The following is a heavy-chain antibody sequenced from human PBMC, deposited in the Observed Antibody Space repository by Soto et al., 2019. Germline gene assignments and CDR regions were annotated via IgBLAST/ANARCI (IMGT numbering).Heavy chain of an antibody. Sequence: ASLKVSCKASGYTFTSYAMHWVRQAPGQRLEWMGWINAGNGNTKYSQKFQGRVTITRDTSASTAYMELSSLRSEDTAVYYCARVLVGATPVDYWGQGTLVTVSS. D-gene: IGHD1-26*01. CDR3: ARVLVGATPVDY. J-gene: IGHJ4*02. CDR1: GYTFTSYA. CDR2: INAGNGNT. V-gene: IGHV1-3*01.